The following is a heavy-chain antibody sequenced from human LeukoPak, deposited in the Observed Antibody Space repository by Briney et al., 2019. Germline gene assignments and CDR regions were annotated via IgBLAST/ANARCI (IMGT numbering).Heavy chain of an antibody. V-gene: IGHV4-39*01. CDR3: ARLRLWSGYYNDY. CDR2: IYYSGIT. CDR1: GGSISSSSYY. Sequence: PSETLSLTCTVSGGSISSSSYYWGWIRQPPGKGLEWIGSIYYSGITYYNPSLKSRVTISVDTSKNQFSLKLSSVTAADTAVYYCARLRLWSGYYNDYWGQGALVTVSS. D-gene: IGHD3-3*01. J-gene: IGHJ4*02.